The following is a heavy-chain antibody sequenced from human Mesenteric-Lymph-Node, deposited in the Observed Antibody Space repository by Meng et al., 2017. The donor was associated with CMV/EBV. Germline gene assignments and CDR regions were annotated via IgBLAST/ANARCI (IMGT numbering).Heavy chain of an antibody. CDR3: AKDREYDFWSGPFDY. Sequence: SLKISCAASGFTFDDYAMHWVRQAPGKGLEWVSGISWNSGSIGYADSVKGRFTISRDNAKNSLYLQMNSLRAEDMALYYCAKDREYDFWSGPFDYWGRGTLVTVSS. J-gene: IGHJ4*02. D-gene: IGHD3-3*01. CDR2: ISWNSGSI. CDR1: GFTFDDYA. V-gene: IGHV3-9*03.